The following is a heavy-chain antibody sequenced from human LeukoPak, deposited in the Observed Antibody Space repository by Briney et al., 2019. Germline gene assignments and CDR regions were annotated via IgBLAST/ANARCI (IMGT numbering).Heavy chain of an antibody. J-gene: IGHJ4*02. CDR1: GFTFSSYS. CDR2: VKSKSDGGTT. CDR3: ARGDGYNFFDY. V-gene: IGHV3-15*01. D-gene: IGHD5-24*01. Sequence: PGGSLRLSCAASGFTFSSYSMNWVRQAPGRGLEWVGRVKSKSDGGTTDYAAPVKGRFTISRDNSENTLYLQMKSLRAEDTAVYYCARGDGYNFFDYWGQGTLVTVSS.